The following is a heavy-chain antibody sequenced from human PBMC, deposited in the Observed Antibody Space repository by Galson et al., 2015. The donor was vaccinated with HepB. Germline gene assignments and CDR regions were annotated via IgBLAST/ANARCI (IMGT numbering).Heavy chain of an antibody. CDR2: IHYSGNT. V-gene: IGHV4-59*01. J-gene: IGHJ3*02. D-gene: IGHD2-15*01. CDR1: GASISSYY. CDR3: ARPSLKYCSGGSCYPDAFDI. Sequence: SETLSLTCTVSGASISSYYWSWIRQPPGKGLEWIGYIHYSGNTKYNPSLKSRVTISVDTSKNQFSLKLNSVTAADTAVYYCARPSLKYCSGGSCYPDAFDIWGQGTMVTVSS.